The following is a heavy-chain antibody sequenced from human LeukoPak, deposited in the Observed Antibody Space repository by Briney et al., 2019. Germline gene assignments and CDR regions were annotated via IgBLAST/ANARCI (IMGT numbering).Heavy chain of an antibody. D-gene: IGHD6-13*01. CDR3: ARVLGSAAVYYYFDY. J-gene: IGHJ4*02. CDR1: GYSVSSGYY. V-gene: IGHV4-38-2*02. Sequence: KPSETLSLTCTVSGYSVSSGYYWGWIRQPPGKGLEWIGSIYHSGSTYYNPSLKSRVTISVDTSKNQFSLKLSSVTAADTAVYYCARVLGSAAVYYYFDYWGQGTLVTVSS. CDR2: IYHSGST.